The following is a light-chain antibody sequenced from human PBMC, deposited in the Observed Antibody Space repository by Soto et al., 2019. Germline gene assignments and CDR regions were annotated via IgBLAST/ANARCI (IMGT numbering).Light chain of an antibody. J-gene: IGKJ3*01. CDR2: DAS. Sequence: EVVLTQSPGTLSLSAGERATLSCSDSESVANNHLAWYQQKPGQAPRLLIYDASTRAAGIPDRFSGSGSGTDFTLTISRLEPEDFGVYFCHHYTRSPIFTFGPGTTVD. CDR1: ESVANNH. CDR3: HHYTRSPIFT. V-gene: IGKV3-20*01.